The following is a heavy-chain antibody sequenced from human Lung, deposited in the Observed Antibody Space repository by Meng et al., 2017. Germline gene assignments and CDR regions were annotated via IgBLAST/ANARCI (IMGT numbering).Heavy chain of an antibody. CDR3: ASWIYSCGWQ. D-gene: IGHD6-19*01. CDR1: VGFISSIDC. J-gene: IGHJ4*02. CDR2: MYHGGDT. Sequence: GSGRGLGKPSGARGLPCVVSVGFISSIDCWSWVRQPPGKGLGWIGEMYHGGDTYYSPSIKSRVTIAINRSKNQFSLKLSSVTAADTAVYYCASWIYSCGWQWGQGTLVTVSS. V-gene: IGHV4/OR15-8*02.